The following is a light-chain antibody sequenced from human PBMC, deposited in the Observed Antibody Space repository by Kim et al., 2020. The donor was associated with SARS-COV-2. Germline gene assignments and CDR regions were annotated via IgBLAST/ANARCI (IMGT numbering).Light chain of an antibody. V-gene: IGLV3-1*01. CDR3: QAWDSSTAV. J-gene: IGLJ1*01. CDR1: KLGDKY. CDR2: QDS. Sequence: SYELTRPPSVSVSPGQTASITCSGDKLGDKYACWYQQKPGQSPVLVIYQDSKRPSGIPERFSGSNSGNTATLTISGTQAVDEADYYCQAWDSSTAVFGTGTKVTVL.